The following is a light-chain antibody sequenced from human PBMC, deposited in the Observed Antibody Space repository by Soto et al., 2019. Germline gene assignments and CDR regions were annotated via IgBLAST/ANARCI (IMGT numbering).Light chain of an antibody. Sequence: QSVLTQPASVSGSPEQSITISCTGTSSDLGSYNLVSWYQQHPGKAPKVMIYEATKRPSGVSNRFSGSKSGNTAPLTISGLQAEDEANYYCCAYAGSGTVVFGGGTKLTVL. CDR1: SSDLGSYNL. CDR2: EAT. J-gene: IGLJ2*01. V-gene: IGLV2-23*01. CDR3: CAYAGSGTVV.